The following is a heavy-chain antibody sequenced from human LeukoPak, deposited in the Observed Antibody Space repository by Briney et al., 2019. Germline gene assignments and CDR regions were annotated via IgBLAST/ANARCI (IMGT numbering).Heavy chain of an antibody. CDR1: GYTFTDYY. J-gene: IGHJ6*02. CDR2: ITPNSGGT. Sequence: ASVKVSCKASGYTFTDYYIHWVRRAPGQGLEWMGRITPNSGGTIYAQTFQGRVTMTRDTSISTAYMELSRLRSDDTAVYYCARGSLQDVWDQGTTVTVSS. CDR3: ARGSLQDV. D-gene: IGHD1-26*01. V-gene: IGHV1-2*02.